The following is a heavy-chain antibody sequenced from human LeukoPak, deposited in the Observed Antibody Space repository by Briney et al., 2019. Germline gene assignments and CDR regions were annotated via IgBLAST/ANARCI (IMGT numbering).Heavy chain of an antibody. CDR2: ISGSGGNT. Sequence: PGGSLRLSCAASGFTFSSCAMSWVRQAPGKGLEWVSAISGSGGNTYYADSVKGRFTISRDNSKNTLYLQMNSLRAEDTAVYYCAKVPLSAAGGWFDPCGQGSLVTVSS. D-gene: IGHD6-13*01. CDR1: GFTFSSCA. J-gene: IGHJ5*02. V-gene: IGHV3-23*01. CDR3: AKVPLSAAGGWFDP.